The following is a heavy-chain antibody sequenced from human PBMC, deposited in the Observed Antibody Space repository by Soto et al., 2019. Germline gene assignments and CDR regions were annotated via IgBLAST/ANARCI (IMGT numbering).Heavy chain of an antibody. CDR1: GFTFSSYA. CDR3: ARTSGMLAGPVDY. J-gene: IGHJ4*02. CDR2: ISYDGSNK. D-gene: IGHD6-19*01. Sequence: GGSLRLSCAASGFTFSSYAMHWVRQAPGKGLEWVAVISYDGSNKYYADSVKGRFTISRDDSKNTLYLQMNSLRAEDTAVYYCARTSGMLAGPVDYWGQGTLVTVSS. V-gene: IGHV3-30-3*01.